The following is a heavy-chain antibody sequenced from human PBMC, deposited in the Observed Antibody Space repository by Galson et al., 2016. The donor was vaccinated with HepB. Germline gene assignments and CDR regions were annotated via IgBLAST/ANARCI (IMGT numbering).Heavy chain of an antibody. Sequence: SVKVSCKASSDTLSNYGFSWVRQAPGQGLEWMGGVNTYTGDADYPQRFQDRVTMTTDTSTKTAYKELRSLRSDDTAVYYCASRGGYDAFDIWGQGTMITVSS. J-gene: IGHJ3*02. CDR3: ASRGGYDAFDI. CDR2: VNTYTGDA. CDR1: SDTLSNYG. V-gene: IGHV1-18*01. D-gene: IGHD5-12*01.